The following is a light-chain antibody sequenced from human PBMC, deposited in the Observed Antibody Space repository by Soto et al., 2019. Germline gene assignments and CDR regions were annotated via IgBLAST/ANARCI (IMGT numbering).Light chain of an antibody. CDR2: DAS. V-gene: IGKV1-5*01. CDR1: RSISDW. CDR3: LQYSSHSWT. Sequence: DIQMTQSPSSLSPSVGDRVTITCRDSRSISDWLAWYQQKPGKAPELLIFDASNLKSGVSSRFSGSGSGTEFTLTISRLQPDDVATYYCLQYSSHSWTFGQGTKVDIK. J-gene: IGKJ1*01.